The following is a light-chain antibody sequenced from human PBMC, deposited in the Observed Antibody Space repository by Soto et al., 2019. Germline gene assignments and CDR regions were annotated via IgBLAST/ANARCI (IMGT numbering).Light chain of an antibody. J-gene: IGKJ1*01. CDR1: HSVSSS. V-gene: IGKV3-15*01. CDR2: GAS. Sequence: EIVLTQSPGTLSLSPGERATLSSRTSHSVSSSLAWYQQKPGQAPRLLISGASTRAAGIPARFSGSGSGTEITLTISSLQPEDFAVYYCQHYNTWPWTFGQGTKVDIK. CDR3: QHYNTWPWT.